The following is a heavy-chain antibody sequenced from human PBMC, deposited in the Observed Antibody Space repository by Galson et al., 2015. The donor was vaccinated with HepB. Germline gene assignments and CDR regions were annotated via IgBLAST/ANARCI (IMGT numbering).Heavy chain of an antibody. Sequence: TLSLTCAVSGGSISSGGYSWSWIRQPPGKGLEWIGYIYHSGSTYYNPSLKGRVTISVDRSKNQFSLKLSSVTAADTAVYYCASGPSGDTLGFDPWGQGTLVTVSS. CDR3: ASGPSGDTLGFDP. V-gene: IGHV4-30-2*01. CDR1: GGSISSGGYS. J-gene: IGHJ5*02. CDR2: IYHSGST. D-gene: IGHD2-21*02.